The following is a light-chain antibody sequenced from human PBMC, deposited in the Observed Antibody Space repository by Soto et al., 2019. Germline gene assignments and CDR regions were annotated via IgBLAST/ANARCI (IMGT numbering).Light chain of an antibody. CDR2: DVT. V-gene: IGLV2-14*03. CDR1: SSDVGGYNE. Sequence: QSALTQPASVSGSPGQSTTISCTGTSSDVGGYNEVSWYQQRPGKAPKLMIFDVTNRPSGVSNRFSGSKSGNTASLTISGLQAEDEAYYYCSSHAAGSTLIFGGGTKVTVL. J-gene: IGLJ2*01. CDR3: SSHAAGSTLI.